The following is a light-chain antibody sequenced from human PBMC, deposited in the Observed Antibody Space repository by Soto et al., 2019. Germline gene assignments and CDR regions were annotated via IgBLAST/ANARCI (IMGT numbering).Light chain of an antibody. CDR3: VLYCGGAQV. J-gene: IGLJ2*01. CDR2: SAN. Sequence: QTVVTQEHSLTVSPGGTVTLTCASSTGAVTNDNYPNWLQPKHGQAPRGLIYSANNRHSWTPARFSVSLLGGKAALTLSGVQPEDEGDYYCVLYCGGAQVLGVGTQLTVL. V-gene: IGLV7-43*01. CDR1: TGAVTNDNY.